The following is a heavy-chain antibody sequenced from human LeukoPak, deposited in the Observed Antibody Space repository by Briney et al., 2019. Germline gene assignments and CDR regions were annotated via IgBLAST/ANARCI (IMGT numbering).Heavy chain of an antibody. CDR1: GFTFSSYN. CDR3: ARGEQYNWFDP. CDR2: ISSSSSYI. V-gene: IGHV3-21*01. Sequence: GGSLRLSCAASGFTFSSYNMNWVRQAPGKGLEWVSSISSSSSYIYYADSVKGRFTISRDNAKNSLYLQMNSLRAEDTAVYYCARGEQYNWFDPWGQGTLVTVSS. D-gene: IGHD6-19*01. J-gene: IGHJ5*02.